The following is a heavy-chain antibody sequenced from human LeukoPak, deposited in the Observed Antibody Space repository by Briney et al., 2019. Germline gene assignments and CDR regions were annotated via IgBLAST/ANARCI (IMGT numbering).Heavy chain of an antibody. V-gene: IGHV3-30-3*01. CDR1: GFSFSNYA. CDR3: ARGPAGMFSWFVP. Sequence: GGSLRLSCAASGFSFSNYAMHWVRQAPGRGLEWVALISYDGTNEYYAHSVKGRFTISRDNSKNTLYVQMNNLRDEDTAVYHCARGPAGMFSWFVPWGQGTLVTVSS. J-gene: IGHJ5*02. D-gene: IGHD3-10*02. CDR2: ISYDGTNE.